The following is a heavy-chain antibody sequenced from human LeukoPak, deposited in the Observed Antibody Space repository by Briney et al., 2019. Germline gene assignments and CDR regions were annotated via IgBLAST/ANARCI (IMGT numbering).Heavy chain of an antibody. CDR2: MNPNSGNT. Sequence: ASVKVSCKASGYTFTSYDINWVRQATGQGLEWMGWMNPNSGNTGYAQKFQGRVTMTRNTSISTAYMELSSLRSEDTAVYYCATVITGTTNDAFDICGQGTMVTVSS. D-gene: IGHD1-7*01. CDR3: ATVITGTTNDAFDI. CDR1: GYTFTSYD. V-gene: IGHV1-8*01. J-gene: IGHJ3*02.